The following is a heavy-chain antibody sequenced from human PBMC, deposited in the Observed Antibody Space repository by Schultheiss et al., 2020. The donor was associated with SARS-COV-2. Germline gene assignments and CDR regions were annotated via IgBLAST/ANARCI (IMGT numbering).Heavy chain of an antibody. V-gene: IGHV3-23*01. CDR1: GITFSSSA. J-gene: IGHJ6*02. Sequence: GGSLRLSCAASGITFSSSAMSWVRQAPGKGLEWVSSISGSGGSTYYADSVKGRFTISRDNSKNTLYLQMNSLRAEDTAVYYCAKDLGAGTTTPWVYHGMDVWGQGTTVTVSS. CDR3: AKDLGAGTTTPWVYHGMDV. D-gene: IGHD1-26*01. CDR2: ISGSGGST.